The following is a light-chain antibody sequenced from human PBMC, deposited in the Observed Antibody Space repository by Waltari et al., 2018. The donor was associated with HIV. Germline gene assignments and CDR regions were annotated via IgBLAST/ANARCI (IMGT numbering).Light chain of an antibody. J-gene: IGLJ2*01. V-gene: IGLV1-44*01. CDR2: SNN. CDR1: RSNIASNA. Sequence: QSVLTQPPSVSGTLGQSVTISCSGRRSNIASNAVTWYQQRPGTAPKLLIYSNNQRPSGVPDRFSGSKSGTSASLAISGLQSEDEADYYCAVWDDNVNGLFGGGTKVTVL. CDR3: AVWDDNVNGL.